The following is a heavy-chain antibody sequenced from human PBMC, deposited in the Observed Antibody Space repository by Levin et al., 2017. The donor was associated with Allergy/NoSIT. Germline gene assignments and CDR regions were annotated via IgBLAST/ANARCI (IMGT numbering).Heavy chain of an antibody. CDR2: ISYDGSNK. J-gene: IGHJ4*02. D-gene: IGHD6-13*01. Sequence: GGSLRLSCAASGFTFSSYGMHWVRQAPGKGLEWVAVISYDGSNKYYADSVKGRFTISRDNSKNTLYLQMNSLRAEDTAVYYCAKDFRSAADVYWGQGTLVTVSS. CDR3: AKDFRSAADVY. V-gene: IGHV3-30*18. CDR1: GFTFSSYG.